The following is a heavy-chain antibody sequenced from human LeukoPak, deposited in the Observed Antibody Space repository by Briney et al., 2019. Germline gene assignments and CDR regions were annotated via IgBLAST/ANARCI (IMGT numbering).Heavy chain of an antibody. CDR3: ARILTSIGRAHYYGMDV. D-gene: IGHD2-21*01. Sequence: SETLSLTCTVSDGSVSGYYWTWIRQPAGRGLEWIRYIYYSGNTNYNPPLKSRLTMSVDTSKNQFSLKLSSVTAADTAVYYCARILTSIGRAHYYGMDVWGQGTTVTVSS. CDR2: IYYSGNT. V-gene: IGHV4-59*02. CDR1: DGSVSGYY. J-gene: IGHJ6*02.